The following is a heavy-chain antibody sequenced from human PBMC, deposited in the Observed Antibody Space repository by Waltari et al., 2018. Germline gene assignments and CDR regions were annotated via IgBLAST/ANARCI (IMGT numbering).Heavy chain of an antibody. J-gene: IGHJ4*02. CDR3: ARVGSGWKYYFDY. Sequence: QVQLQESGPGLVKPSETLSLTCTVPGGSISSYYWSWIRQPPGKGLEWIGYIYYSGSTNYNPSLKSRVTISVDTSKNQFSLKLSSVTAADTAVYYCARVGSGWKYYFDYWGQGTLVTVSS. V-gene: IGHV4-59*01. CDR2: IYYSGST. D-gene: IGHD6-19*01. CDR1: GGSISSYY.